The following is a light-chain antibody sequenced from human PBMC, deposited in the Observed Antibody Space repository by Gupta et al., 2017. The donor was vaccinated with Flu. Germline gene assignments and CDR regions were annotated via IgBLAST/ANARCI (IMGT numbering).Light chain of an antibody. J-gene: IGLJ3*02. CDR2: EDT. CDR1: ALPKKY. V-gene: IGLV3-10*01. Sequence: SYELTQPPSVSVSPGPAAGITCSGDALPKKYAYWYQQKSGQAPVLVIDEDTKRPSGIPTSFSGSSSGTMASLTISEAQVEDEADYDCCSKDSRGKHRVFGGGTKLTVL. CDR3: CSKDSRGKHRV.